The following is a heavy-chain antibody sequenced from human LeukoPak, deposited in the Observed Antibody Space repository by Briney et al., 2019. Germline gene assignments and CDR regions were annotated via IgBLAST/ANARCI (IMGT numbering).Heavy chain of an antibody. Sequence: PGGSLRLSCATSGFTFSDYGMHWVRQAPDKGLEWVSSISSSSSYIYYADSVKGRFTISRDNAKNSLYLQMNSLRAEDTAVYYCARDRIAARLYFDYWGQGTLVTVSS. D-gene: IGHD6-6*01. CDR2: ISSSSSYI. CDR1: GFTFSDYG. V-gene: IGHV3-21*01. CDR3: ARDRIAARLYFDY. J-gene: IGHJ4*02.